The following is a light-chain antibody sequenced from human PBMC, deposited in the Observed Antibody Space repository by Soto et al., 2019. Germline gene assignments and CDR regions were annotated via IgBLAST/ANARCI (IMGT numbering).Light chain of an antibody. CDR3: HSFDNSLSGYV. V-gene: IGLV1-40*01. CDR1: GSNIGAGYD. J-gene: IGLJ1*01. CDR2: GNT. Sequence: QSVLTQPPSVSGAPGQRVTISCTGSGSNIGAGYDVNWYQQFPGTAPKLLIYGNTNRPSGVPDRFSGSKSGTSASLAITGLQAEDEADYYCHSFDNSLSGYVFGTGTKATVL.